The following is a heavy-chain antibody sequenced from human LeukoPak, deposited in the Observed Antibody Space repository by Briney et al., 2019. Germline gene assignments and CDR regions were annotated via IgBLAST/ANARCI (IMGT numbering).Heavy chain of an antibody. Sequence: GGSLRLSCAASGFPFSTFWMTWVRQAPGKGLEWVANIIQDGSERYYVGSVKGRFTISRDNAKNSLYLQMNSLRAEDTAVCYCAREGASTISHAFDVWGQGTMVTVSS. J-gene: IGHJ3*01. D-gene: IGHD3-16*01. V-gene: IGHV3-7*01. CDR1: GFPFSTFW. CDR2: IIQDGSER. CDR3: AREGASTISHAFDV.